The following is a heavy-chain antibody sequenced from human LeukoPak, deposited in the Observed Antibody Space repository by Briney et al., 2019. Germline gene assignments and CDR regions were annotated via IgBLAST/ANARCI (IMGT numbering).Heavy chain of an antibody. Sequence: SETLSLTCSVSGGSISGYYWNWIRQPAGKGLEWIGRIYTSGSTNYNPSLKSRVTMSVDTSKNQFSLKLTSVTAADTAVYYCASLHQIRGLTVFDYWGQGTLVTVSS. J-gene: IGHJ4*02. CDR2: IYTSGST. D-gene: IGHD3-10*01. CDR1: GGSISGYY. V-gene: IGHV4-4*07. CDR3: ASLHQIRGLTVFDY.